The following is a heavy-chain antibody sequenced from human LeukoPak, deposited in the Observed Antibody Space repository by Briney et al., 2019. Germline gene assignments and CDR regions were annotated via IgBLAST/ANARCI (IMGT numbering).Heavy chain of an antibody. Sequence: GGSLRLSCAASGFTFDDYAMHWVRQAPGKGLEWVSLISWDGGSTYYADSVKGRFTISRDNSKNSLYLQMNSLRAEDTALYYCAKDRLFGVVTPYYYCYMDVWGKGTTVTVSS. CDR1: GFTFDDYA. J-gene: IGHJ6*03. CDR3: AKDRLFGVVTPYYYCYMDV. V-gene: IGHV3-43D*04. CDR2: ISWDGGST. D-gene: IGHD3-3*01.